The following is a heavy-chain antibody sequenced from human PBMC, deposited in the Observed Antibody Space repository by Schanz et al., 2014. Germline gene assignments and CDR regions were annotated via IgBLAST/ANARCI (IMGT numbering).Heavy chain of an antibody. CDR3: ARDGEAAAGCDY. CDR1: GFTFSSYS. Sequence: EVQLVESGGGLVQPGGSLRLSCAASGFTFSSYSMNWVRQAPGKGLEWVSFVHPGGSTYYPDSVKGRFTISRDSSKNTLYLQMNSLRAEDTAVYYCARDGEAAAGCDYWGQGTLVTVSS. CDR2: VHPGGST. D-gene: IGHD6-13*01. J-gene: IGHJ4*02. V-gene: IGHV3-66*01.